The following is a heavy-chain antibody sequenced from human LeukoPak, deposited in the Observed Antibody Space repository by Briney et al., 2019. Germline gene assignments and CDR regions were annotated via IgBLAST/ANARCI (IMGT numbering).Heavy chain of an antibody. CDR2: ISSSSSTI. D-gene: IGHD4-17*01. Sequence: GSLRLSCAASGFTFSSYSMNWVRQAPGKGLEWVSYISSSSSTIYYADSVKGRFTISRDNAKNSLYLQMNSLRAEDTAVYYCASPRDMTMVTTFGYWGQGTLVTVSS. J-gene: IGHJ4*02. V-gene: IGHV3-48*01. CDR1: GFTFSSYS. CDR3: ASPRDMTMVTTFGY.